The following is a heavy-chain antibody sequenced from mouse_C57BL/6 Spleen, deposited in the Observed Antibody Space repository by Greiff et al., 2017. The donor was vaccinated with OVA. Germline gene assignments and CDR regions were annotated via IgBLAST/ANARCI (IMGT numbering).Heavy chain of an antibody. Sequence: QVQLQQSGAELVRPGTSVKVSCKASGYAFTNYLIEWVKQRPGQGLEWIGVINPGSGGTNYNEKFKGKATLTADKSSSTAYMQLSSLTSDDSAVYFCAREGPYYGSPLDYWGQGTTLTVSA. CDR3: AREGPYYGSPLDY. J-gene: IGHJ2*01. CDR1: GYAFTNYL. D-gene: IGHD1-1*01. CDR2: INPGSGGT. V-gene: IGHV1-54*01.